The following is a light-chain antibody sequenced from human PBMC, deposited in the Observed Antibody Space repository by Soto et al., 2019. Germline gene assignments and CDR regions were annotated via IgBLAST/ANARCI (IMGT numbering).Light chain of an antibody. CDR2: RIN. J-gene: IGLJ3*02. V-gene: IGLV2-11*01. Sequence: QSALTQPPSFSGFAGQSVTISCTGTSRYVGGYNYVSWYQQHPGKVPKLIIYRINKRPSGVPDRFSGSKSGNTASLTISGLQAEDEADYHCCSFSGTYVLFGGGP. CDR3: CSFSGTYVL. CDR1: SRYVGGYNY.